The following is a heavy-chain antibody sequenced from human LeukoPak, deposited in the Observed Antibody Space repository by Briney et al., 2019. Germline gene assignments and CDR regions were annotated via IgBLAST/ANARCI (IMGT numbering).Heavy chain of an antibody. CDR3: ASHPRAMAPMGY. Sequence: GASLRISCKGSGSRFTSYWISWVRQMPGKGLEWMGRIDPSDSYTNYSPSFQGHVTISADKSISTAYLQWSSLKASDTAMYYCASHPRAMAPMGYWGQGTLVTVSS. J-gene: IGHJ4*02. D-gene: IGHD5-18*01. CDR1: GSRFTSYW. V-gene: IGHV5-10-1*01. CDR2: IDPSDSYT.